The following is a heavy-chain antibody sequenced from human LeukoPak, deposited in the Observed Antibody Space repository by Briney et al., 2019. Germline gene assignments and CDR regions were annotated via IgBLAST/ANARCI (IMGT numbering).Heavy chain of an antibody. Sequence: SVKVSCKASGGTFSSYAISWVRQAPGQGLEWMGGIIPIFGTANYAQKFQGRVTITADESTSTAYMELSSLRSEDTAAYYGARGYCSGGSCYNPPLGYWGQGTLVTVSS. D-gene: IGHD2-15*01. V-gene: IGHV1-69*13. CDR3: ARGYCSGGSCYNPPLGY. CDR2: IIPIFGTA. CDR1: GGTFSSYA. J-gene: IGHJ4*02.